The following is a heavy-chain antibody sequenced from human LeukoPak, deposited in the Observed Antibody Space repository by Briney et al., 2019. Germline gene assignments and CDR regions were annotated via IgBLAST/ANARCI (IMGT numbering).Heavy chain of an antibody. J-gene: IGHJ3*02. V-gene: IGHV3-23*01. CDR1: GYTFTGYY. D-gene: IGHD5-24*01. Sequence: GASVKVSCKASGYTFTGYYMHWVRQAPGKGLEWVSAISGSGGSTYYADSVKGRFTISRDNSKNTLYLQMNSLRAEDTAVYYCAKDGPRRDGYNSAFDIWGQGTMVTVSS. CDR2: ISGSGGST. CDR3: AKDGPRRDGYNSAFDI.